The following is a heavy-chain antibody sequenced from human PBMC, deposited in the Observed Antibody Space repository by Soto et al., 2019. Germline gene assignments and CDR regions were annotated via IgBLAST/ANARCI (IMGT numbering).Heavy chain of an antibody. V-gene: IGHV1-18*01. CDR2: ISLYSDGT. CDR3: ARVVPGAEAWFGP. CDR1: GYTFSNYG. J-gene: IGHJ5*02. D-gene: IGHD2-2*01. Sequence: ASVKVSCKTSGYTFSNYGITWVRQAPGQPLEWLGWISLYSDGTNYAQKFQGRVSMTTDTSTTIAYMELRSPRSDDTAVYYCARVVPGAEAWFGPWGQGTLVTVSS.